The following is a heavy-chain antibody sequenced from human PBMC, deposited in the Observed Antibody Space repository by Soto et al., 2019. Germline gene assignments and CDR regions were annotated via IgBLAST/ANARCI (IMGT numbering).Heavy chain of an antibody. J-gene: IGHJ6*02. CDR3: AVSIQYSSSWSYYYYGMDV. CDR1: GFTLSSYS. CDR2: ISSSSSYI. V-gene: IGHV3-21*01. D-gene: IGHD6-13*01. Sequence: LRLSCAASGFTLSSYSMNWVRQAPGKGLEWVSSISSSSSYIYYADSVKGRFTISRDNAKNSLYLQMNSLRAEDTAVYYCAVSIQYSSSWSYYYYGMDVWGQGTTVTVSS.